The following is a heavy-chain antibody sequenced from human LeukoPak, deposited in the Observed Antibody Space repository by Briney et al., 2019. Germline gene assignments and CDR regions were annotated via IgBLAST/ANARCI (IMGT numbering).Heavy chain of an antibody. CDR2: IIPILGIA. J-gene: IGHJ6*02. D-gene: IGHD5-12*01. CDR3: ASKRVATITDYYYGMDV. Sequence: SSVKVSCKASGGTFSSYTISWVRQAPGQGLEWMGRIIPILGIANYAQKFQGRVTITADKSTSTAYMELSSLRSEGTAVYYCASKRVATITDYYYGMDVWGQGTTVTVSS. V-gene: IGHV1-69*02. CDR1: GGTFSSYT.